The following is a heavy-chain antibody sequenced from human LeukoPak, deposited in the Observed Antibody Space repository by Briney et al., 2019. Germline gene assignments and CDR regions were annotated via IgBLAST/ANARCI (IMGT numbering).Heavy chain of an antibody. CDR2: IYHSGST. D-gene: IGHD6-13*01. CDR1: GGSISSNNW. Sequence: SETLSLTCAVSGGSISSNNWWSWARQPPGKRLEWIGEIYHSGSTNYNPSLKSRATISVDKSKNQFSLKLSSVTAADTAVYYCARGTGIAASLDYWGQGTMVTVSS. V-gene: IGHV4-4*02. J-gene: IGHJ4*02. CDR3: ARGTGIAASLDY.